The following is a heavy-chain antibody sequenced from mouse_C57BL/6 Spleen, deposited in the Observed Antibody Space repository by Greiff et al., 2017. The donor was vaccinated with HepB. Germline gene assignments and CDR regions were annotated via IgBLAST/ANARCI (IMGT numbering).Heavy chain of an antibody. J-gene: IGHJ3*01. CDR1: GYTFTDYE. V-gene: IGHV1-15*01. CDR2: IDPETGGT. Sequence: QVQLQQSGAELVRPGASVTLSCKASGYTFTDYEMHWVKQTPVHGLEWIGAIDPETGGTAYNQKFKGKAILTADKSSSTAYMELRSLTSEDSAVYYCTKSDHGGFAYWGQGTLVTVSA. CDR3: TKSDHGGFAY.